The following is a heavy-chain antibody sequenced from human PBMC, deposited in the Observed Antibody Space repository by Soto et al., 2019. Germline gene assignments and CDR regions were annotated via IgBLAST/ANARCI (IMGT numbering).Heavy chain of an antibody. J-gene: IGHJ6*02. CDR1: GGSFSGNY. V-gene: IGHV4-34*01. CDR3: ARGNFYYGMDV. Sequence: PSETLSLTCAVYGGSFSGNYWSWIRQPPGKGLEWIGEFSDSGSTSYNPSLKSRVTISEDMSKSQLSLKLSSVTAADTAVYYCARGNFYYGMDVWGQGTTVTVSS. CDR2: FSDSGST.